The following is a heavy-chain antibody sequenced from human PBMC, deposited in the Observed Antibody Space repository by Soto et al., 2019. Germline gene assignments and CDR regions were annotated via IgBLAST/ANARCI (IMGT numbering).Heavy chain of an antibody. J-gene: IGHJ4*02. CDR2: ITSSGGNT. Sequence: RLSCAASGFTFSSYAMSWVRQAPGKGLEWVSSITSSGGNTYFADSVKGRFNISRDNSKDTLCLQMNSVRAEDTAVYYCVKGGWSGPSSFFGGTHWGQGTLVTVS. D-gene: IGHD3-3*01. V-gene: IGHV3-23*01. CDR3: VKGGWSGPSSFFGGTH. CDR1: GFTFSSYA.